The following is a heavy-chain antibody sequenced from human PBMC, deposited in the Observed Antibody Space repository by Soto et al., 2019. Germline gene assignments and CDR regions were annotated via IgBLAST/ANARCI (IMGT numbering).Heavy chain of an antibody. D-gene: IGHD6-6*01. CDR3: AKDRRAARPSVGAARLDY. J-gene: IGHJ4*02. CDR1: GFTFSSYG. CDR2: ISYDGSKK. V-gene: IGHV3-30*18. Sequence: QVQLVESGGGVVQPGRSLRLSCAASGFTFSSYGMHWVRQAPGKGLERVAVISYDGSKKYYADSVKGRFTISRDNSKNTLYLQMNSLRAEDTAVYYCAKDRRAARPSVGAARLDYWGQGTLVTVSS.